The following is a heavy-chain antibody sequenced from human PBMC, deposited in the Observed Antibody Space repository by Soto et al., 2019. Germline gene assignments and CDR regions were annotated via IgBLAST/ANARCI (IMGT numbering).Heavy chain of an antibody. J-gene: IGHJ4*02. D-gene: IGHD2-15*01. V-gene: IGHV1-69*01. CDR1: GGTFSSYA. CDR2: IIPIFGTA. Sequence: QVQLVQSGAEVKKPGSSVKVSCKASGGTFSSYAISWVRQAPGQGLEWMGGIIPIFGTANYAQKFQGRVTITADESTSTADMELSSLRSDDTAVYYCARELYCSGGSCRDYWGQGTLVTVSS. CDR3: ARELYCSGGSCRDY.